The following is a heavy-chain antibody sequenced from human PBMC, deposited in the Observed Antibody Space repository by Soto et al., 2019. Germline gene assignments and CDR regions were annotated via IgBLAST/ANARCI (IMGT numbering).Heavy chain of an antibody. Sequence: PGGSLRLSCSASGFMSSIYNMNWVRQAPGKGLEWVSSIGCSGNFVFYAYSVKGRFTISRENANNSVYLQMNSLRVDDTGVYYCVRARGVVVGGTLDYWGQGIPVTVSS. CDR1: GFMSSIYN. D-gene: IGHD2-15*01. CDR3: VRARGVVVGGTLDY. J-gene: IGHJ4*02. CDR2: IGCSGNFV. V-gene: IGHV3-21*01.